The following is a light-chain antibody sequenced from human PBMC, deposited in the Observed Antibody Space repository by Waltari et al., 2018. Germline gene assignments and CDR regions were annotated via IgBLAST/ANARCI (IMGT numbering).Light chain of an antibody. CDR1: SGSLSTTSY. Sequence: QTVVTQEPSLSVSTGGTVTLTCALSSGSLSTTSYATWYQQTPGQAPRTLVYKTNTRSSGVPDRFSGSILGNKVALTITGAQAEDESDYYCLVYMGSGIWVFGGGTKLTVL. CDR3: LVYMGSGIWV. J-gene: IGLJ3*02. V-gene: IGLV8-61*01. CDR2: KTN.